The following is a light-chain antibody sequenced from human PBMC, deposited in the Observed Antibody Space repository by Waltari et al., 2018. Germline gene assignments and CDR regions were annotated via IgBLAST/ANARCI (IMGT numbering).Light chain of an antibody. Sequence: DIVMTQSPDSLAESLGERATINCKSSQSVLYSSNNKNYLAWYQQKTGQPPKLLIYWASTRESGVPDRFSGSGSGTDFTLTISSLQAEDVAVYYCQQYYDTPYTFGQGTKLEIK. CDR1: QSVLYSSNNKNY. CDR2: WAS. CDR3: QQYYDTPYT. V-gene: IGKV4-1*01. J-gene: IGKJ2*01.